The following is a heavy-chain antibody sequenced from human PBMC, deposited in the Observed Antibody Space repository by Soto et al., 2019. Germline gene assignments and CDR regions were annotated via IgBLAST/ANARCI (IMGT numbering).Heavy chain of an antibody. Sequence: EVQLLESGGGLVQPGGSLRLSCAASGFTFRTYAMSWVRQTPGKGLEWVSAISGSGDRTYYTDSVKGRFTIYRDNSKNTLSLQMNSLRAEDTAVYYFAVRKTGSFFDYWGQGTLVTVS. J-gene: IGHJ4*02. V-gene: IGHV3-23*01. CDR2: ISGSGDRT. CDR3: AVRKTGSFFDY. D-gene: IGHD1-26*01. CDR1: GFTFRTYA.